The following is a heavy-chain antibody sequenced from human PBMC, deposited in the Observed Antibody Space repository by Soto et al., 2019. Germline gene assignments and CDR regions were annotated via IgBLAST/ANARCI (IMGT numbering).Heavy chain of an antibody. J-gene: IGHJ6*02. V-gene: IGHV3-23*01. CDR3: AKAGGYYYYGMDV. CDR1: VFTFSSYA. Sequence: GWSLRLSCSASVFTFSSYAMSWFRQAPGKGLEWVSAMSGSGGSTYYADSVKGRFTISRDNSKNTLYLQMNSLRAEDTAVYYCAKAGGYYYYGMDVWGQGTTVTVSS. CDR2: MSGSGGST. D-gene: IGHD3-10*01.